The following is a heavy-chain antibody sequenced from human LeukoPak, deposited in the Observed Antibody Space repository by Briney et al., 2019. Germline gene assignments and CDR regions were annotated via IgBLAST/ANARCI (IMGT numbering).Heavy chain of an antibody. J-gene: IGHJ4*02. D-gene: IGHD3-16*01. CDR2: IYYSGST. Sequence: SETLSLTCTVSGGSISSYYWSWIRQPPGKGLEWIGYIYYSGSTNYNPSLKSRVTISVDTSKNQFSLKLTSVTAADTAVYYCAGGRSASGYFHFWGQGTLVTVSS. CDR3: AGGRSASGYFHF. V-gene: IGHV4-59*08. CDR1: GGSISSYY.